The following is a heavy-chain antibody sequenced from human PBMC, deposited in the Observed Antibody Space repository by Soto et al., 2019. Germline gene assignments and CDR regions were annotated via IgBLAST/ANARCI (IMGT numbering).Heavy chain of an antibody. CDR3: AKDSGSYDAQLDY. D-gene: IGHD1-26*01. V-gene: IGHV3-9*01. J-gene: IGHJ4*02. CDR1: GFTFDDYG. CDR2: ISWNSYTI. Sequence: EVQLVESGGGLVQPGRSLRLSCAASGFTFDDYGMHWGRQAPVKGLEWVSGISWNSYTIDDADSVKGRFTISRDNAKNSLYLEMNSLRPEDTALYFCAKDSGSYDAQLDYWGQGTLVTVSS.